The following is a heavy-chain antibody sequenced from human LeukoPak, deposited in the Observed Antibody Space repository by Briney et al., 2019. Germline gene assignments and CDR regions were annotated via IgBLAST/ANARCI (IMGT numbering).Heavy chain of an antibody. J-gene: IGHJ4*02. Sequence: ASVKVSCKASGYTFTSYYMHWVRQAPGQGLEWMGIINPSGGSTSYAQKFQGRVTMTRDMSTSTVYMELSSLRSEDTAVYYCARDSIGYTFDYWGQGTLVTVSS. D-gene: IGHD5-24*01. CDR2: INPSGGST. V-gene: IGHV1-46*01. CDR3: ARDSIGYTFDY. CDR1: GYTFTSYY.